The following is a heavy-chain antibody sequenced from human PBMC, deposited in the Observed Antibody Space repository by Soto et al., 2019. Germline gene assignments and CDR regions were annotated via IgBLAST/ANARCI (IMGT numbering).Heavy chain of an antibody. CDR3: AHQIRHYYDSSGDFRWSQPYYYGMDV. J-gene: IGHJ6*02. CDR2: ISSNDGTT. D-gene: IGHD3-22*01. CDR1: GFTFDNYY. Sequence: LRLSCVASGFTFDNYYMSWIRQAPGKGLEWVSYISSNDGTTYYADSLKGRFTISRDNAKNSLYLQLNSLRAEDTAVYYCAHQIRHYYDSSGDFRWSQPYYYGMDVWGQGTTVTVSS. V-gene: IGHV3-11*01.